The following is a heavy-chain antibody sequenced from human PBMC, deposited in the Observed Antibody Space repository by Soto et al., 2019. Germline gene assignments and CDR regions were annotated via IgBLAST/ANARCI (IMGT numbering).Heavy chain of an antibody. CDR2: IIPIFGTA. Sequence: ASVKVSCKASGGTFSSYAISWVRQAPGQGLEWMGGIIPIFGTANYAQKFQGRVTITADESTSTAYMELSSLRSEDTAVYYCARDRSPNDFWSGYYLPLRGYFAYWGQGTLVTVSS. D-gene: IGHD3-3*01. J-gene: IGHJ4*02. V-gene: IGHV1-69*13. CDR3: ARDRSPNDFWSGYYLPLRGYFAY. CDR1: GGTFSSYA.